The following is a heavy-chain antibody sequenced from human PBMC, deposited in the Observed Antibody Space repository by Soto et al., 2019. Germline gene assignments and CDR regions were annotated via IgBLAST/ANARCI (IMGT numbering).Heavy chain of an antibody. V-gene: IGHV4-59*01. J-gene: IGHJ6*02. D-gene: IGHD6-19*01. CDR3: ARVGGSGWSFYGMDV. CDR1: GGSISSYY. Sequence: SETLSLTCTVSGGSISSYYWSWIRQPPGKGLEWIGYIYYSGSTNYNPSLKSRVTISVDTSKNQFSLKLSSVTAADTAVYYCARVGGSGWSFYGMDVWGQGTTVT. CDR2: IYYSGST.